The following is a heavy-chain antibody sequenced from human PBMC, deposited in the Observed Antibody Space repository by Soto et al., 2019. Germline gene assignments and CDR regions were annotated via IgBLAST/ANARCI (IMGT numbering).Heavy chain of an antibody. CDR2: IKQDGSEK. J-gene: IGHJ3*01. D-gene: IGHD6-19*01. V-gene: IGHV3-7*01. CDR3: AKDNSGWANTGFDT. CDR1: GFTFSRNW. Sequence: GPLRLSCEPSGFTFSRNWVSWVRQAPGKGLEWGANIKQDGSEKYYVDSEKGRLTISRDNSMNRLYLQMNSLRAEDTAVYFCAKDNSGWANTGFDTWGQRKMVT.